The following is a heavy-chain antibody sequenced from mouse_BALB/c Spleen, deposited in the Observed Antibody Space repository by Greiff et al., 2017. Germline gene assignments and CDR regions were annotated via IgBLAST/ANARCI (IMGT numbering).Heavy chain of an antibody. CDR2: IYPYNGGT. CDR3: ASYDYDGGWFAD. J-gene: IGHJ3*01. V-gene: IGHV1S29*02. CDR1: GYTFTDYN. D-gene: IGHD2-4*01. Sequence: VQLQQSGPELVKPGASVKISCKASGYTFTDYNMHWVKQSHGKSLEWIGYIYPYNGGTGYNQKFKSKATLTVDNSSSTAYMELRSLTSEDSAVYYCASYDYDGGWFADWGQGTLVTVSA.